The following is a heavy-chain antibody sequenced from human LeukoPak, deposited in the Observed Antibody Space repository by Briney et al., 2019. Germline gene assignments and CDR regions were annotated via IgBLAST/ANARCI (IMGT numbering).Heavy chain of an antibody. CDR2: ISASGANT. Sequence: GGSLRLSCAAPGFAFKDSAMTWVRQAPGKGLEWVSLISASGANTYSTDSVKGRFTLSRDNSENTLYLQMNSLRAGDTAVYYCAKDIEISYWGQGTLVTVSS. J-gene: IGHJ4*02. CDR3: AKDIEISY. D-gene: IGHD2-15*01. CDR1: GFAFKDSA. V-gene: IGHV3-23*01.